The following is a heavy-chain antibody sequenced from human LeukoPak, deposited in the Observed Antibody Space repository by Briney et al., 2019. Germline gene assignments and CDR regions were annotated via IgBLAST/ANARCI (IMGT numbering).Heavy chain of an antibody. CDR1: GFTFSSSA. J-gene: IGHJ4*02. D-gene: IGHD5-24*01. Sequence: VGSLRLSCAASGFTFSSSAMSWVRQAPGKGLEWVSSISGSGSGGSTYYADYVKGRFTISRDNSKITLYLQMNSLRVEDTAVYYCAKSGYNRFDYWGQGTLVTVSS. CDR2: ISGSGSGGST. V-gene: IGHV3-23*01. CDR3: AKSGYNRFDY.